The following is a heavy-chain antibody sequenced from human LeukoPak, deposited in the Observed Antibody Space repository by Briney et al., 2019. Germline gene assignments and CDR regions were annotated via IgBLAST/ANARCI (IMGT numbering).Heavy chain of an antibody. J-gene: IGHJ5*02. CDR3: ARQVRRNRVAATPKWFDP. Sequence: ASVKVSCKASGYTFTSYGISWVRQAPGQGLEWMGWISAYNGNTNYAQKFQGRVTMTRDMSTSTVYMELSSLRSEDTAVYYCARQVRRNRVAATPKWFDPWGQGTLVTVSS. V-gene: IGHV1-18*01. D-gene: IGHD2-15*01. CDR2: ISAYNGNT. CDR1: GYTFTSYG.